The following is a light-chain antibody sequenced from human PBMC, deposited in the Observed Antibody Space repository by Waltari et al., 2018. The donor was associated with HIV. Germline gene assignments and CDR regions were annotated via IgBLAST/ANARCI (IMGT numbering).Light chain of an antibody. CDR2: DVD. Sequence: QSALTQPRPVSGSPGQSVTISCTGTSSVVDSYKYVSWYQLRPSKAAKLILHDVDKRPSGAPDRLSGAKSGNTASLTISALQSEDEADYYFCSYTGSYSRYVFVTGAKVTVL. V-gene: IGLV2-11*01. CDR3: CSYTGSYSRYV. CDR1: SSVVDSYKY. J-gene: IGLJ1*01.